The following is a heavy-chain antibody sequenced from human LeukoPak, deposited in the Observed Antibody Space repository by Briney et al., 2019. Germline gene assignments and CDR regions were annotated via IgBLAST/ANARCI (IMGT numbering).Heavy chain of an antibody. CDR3: ARDAGGTWFDP. J-gene: IGHJ5*02. CDR2: VNSNGGT. V-gene: IGHV4-59*01. CDR1: GGSISTFS. Sequence: SETLSLTCTVSGGSISTFSWNWIRQPPGQGLEWIGYVNSNGGTYNNPSLKSRVTVSLDMSKNQFSLKLSSATAADTAVYYCARDAGGTWFDPWGQGILVAVSS.